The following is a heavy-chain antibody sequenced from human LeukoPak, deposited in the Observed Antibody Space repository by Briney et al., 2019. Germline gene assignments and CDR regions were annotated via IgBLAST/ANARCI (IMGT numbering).Heavy chain of an antibody. CDR2: ISHIGRT. Sequence: SETPSLTCAVSGDSFSSHYWTWIRQSPGTGLEWIGYISHIGRTNYNPSLKSRVTISVDTSKNQFSLKLSSVTAADTAVYYCARGGASDFDYWGQGTLVTVSS. D-gene: IGHD2-15*01. CDR1: GDSFSSHY. J-gene: IGHJ4*02. V-gene: IGHV4-59*11. CDR3: ARGGASDFDY.